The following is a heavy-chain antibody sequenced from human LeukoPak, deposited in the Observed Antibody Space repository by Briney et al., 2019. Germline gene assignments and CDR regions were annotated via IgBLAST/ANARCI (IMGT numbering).Heavy chain of an antibody. V-gene: IGHV5-51*01. CDR3: ASPHYDSSGYYGAFDI. D-gene: IGHD3-22*01. Sequence: GESLKISCKGSGYSFTSYWIGWVRQMPGKGLEWMGIIYPGDSDTRYSPSFQGQVTISADKSISTAYLQWSSLKASDTAMYYCASPHYDSSGYYGAFDIWGQGTMVTVSS. CDR2: IYPGDSDT. CDR1: GYSFTSYW. J-gene: IGHJ3*02.